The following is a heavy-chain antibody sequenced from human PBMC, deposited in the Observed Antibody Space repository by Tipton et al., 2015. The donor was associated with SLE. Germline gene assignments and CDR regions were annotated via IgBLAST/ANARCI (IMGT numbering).Heavy chain of an antibody. V-gene: IGHV3-30*02. CDR1: GFNFSTYG. CDR2: IRSDGGSK. CDR3: AKEDPVVDS. J-gene: IGHJ5*01. Sequence: SLRLSCAASGFNFSTYGAHWVRQAPGQGLEWVSFIRSDGGSKFYADSVRGRFTISRDNSKNTLYLQMNSLRPEDTAVYYCAKEDPVVDSWAQGPLVTVSS.